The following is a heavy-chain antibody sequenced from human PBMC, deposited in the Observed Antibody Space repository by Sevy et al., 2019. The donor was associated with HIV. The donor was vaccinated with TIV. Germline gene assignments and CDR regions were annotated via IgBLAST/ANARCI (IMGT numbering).Heavy chain of an antibody. CDR3: TRSTTTVY. Sequence: GGSLRLSCTASGFTFPDYALSWVRQAPGSGLEWLGFIRCNEYNGTTAYAESVRGRLPSSRDDSESLAYLQMNSLKTADTGIYFCTRSTTTVYWGRGILVTVSS. D-gene: IGHD1-1*01. V-gene: IGHV3-49*04. CDR2: IRCNEYNGTT. J-gene: IGHJ4*02. CDR1: GFTFPDYA.